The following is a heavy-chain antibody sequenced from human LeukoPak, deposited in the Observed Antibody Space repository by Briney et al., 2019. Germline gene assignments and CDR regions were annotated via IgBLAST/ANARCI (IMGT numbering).Heavy chain of an antibody. CDR2: IIPIFGTA. D-gene: IGHD3-10*01. Sequence: SVKVYCKASGGTFSSYAISWVRQAPGQGLEWMGRIIPIFGTANYAQKFQGRVTITTDESTSTAYMELSSLRSEDTAVYYCARDGTYGSGSPMWGQGTLVTVSS. CDR3: ARDGTYGSGSPM. V-gene: IGHV1-69*05. J-gene: IGHJ4*02. CDR1: GGTFSSYA.